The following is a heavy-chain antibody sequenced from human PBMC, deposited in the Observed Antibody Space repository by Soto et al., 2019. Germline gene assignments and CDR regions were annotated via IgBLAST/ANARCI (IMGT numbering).Heavy chain of an antibody. J-gene: IGHJ4*02. CDR3: AKGDGRIVPRDFDY. V-gene: IGHV3-23*01. Sequence: GGSLRLSCAASGFTFSSYAMHWVRQAPGKGLEWVSAISSGGGSPYYADSVKGRFTISRDNSKNTLYLQMNDLRAEDTAVYFCAKGDGRIVPRDFDYWGQGTLVTVAS. CDR1: GFTFSSYA. CDR2: ISSGGGSP. D-gene: IGHD2-2*01.